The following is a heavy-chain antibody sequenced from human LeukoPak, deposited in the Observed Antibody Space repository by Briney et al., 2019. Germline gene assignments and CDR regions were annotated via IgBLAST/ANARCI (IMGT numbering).Heavy chain of an antibody. CDR3: ARLRRYCTNGVCYDFDY. Sequence: PSQTLSLTCTVSGGSISSGGYYWSWLRQHPGKGLEWIGYIYYSGSTYYNPSLKSRVTISVDTSKNQFSLKLSSVTAADTAVYYCARLRRYCTNGVCYDFDYWGQGTLVTVSS. CDR2: IYYSGST. D-gene: IGHD2-8*01. J-gene: IGHJ4*02. CDR1: GGSISSGGYY. V-gene: IGHV4-31*03.